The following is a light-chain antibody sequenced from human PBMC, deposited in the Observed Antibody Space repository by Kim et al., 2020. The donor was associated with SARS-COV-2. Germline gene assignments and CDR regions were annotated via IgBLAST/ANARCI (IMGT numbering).Light chain of an antibody. CDR1: QDIRNE. V-gene: IGKV1-17*01. Sequence: ASVGDRVHITCRASQDIRNELGWYHQNPVRDPKRLIYGASSLQSGVPSRFSGSGSGTEFTLQISSVQPEDFATYFCLQHSTYPITFSHGTRLEIK. CDR2: GAS. J-gene: IGKJ5*01. CDR3: LQHSTYPIT.